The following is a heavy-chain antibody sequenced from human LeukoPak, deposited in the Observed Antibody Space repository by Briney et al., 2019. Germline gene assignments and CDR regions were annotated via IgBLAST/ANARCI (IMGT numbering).Heavy chain of an antibody. J-gene: IGHJ6*03. D-gene: IGHD2-15*01. V-gene: IGHV3-30*02. CDR1: GFTFRNYG. CDR2: IRYDGSNK. Sequence: GGSLRLSCAASGFTFRNYGTHWVRQAPGKGLEWVAFIRYDGSNKYYADSVKGRLTISRDNSKNTLYLQMNSLRAEDTAVYYCAKDQGYCSGDNCYSDTYYYYRDVWGKGTTVTISS. CDR3: AKDQGYCSGDNCYSDTYYYYRDV.